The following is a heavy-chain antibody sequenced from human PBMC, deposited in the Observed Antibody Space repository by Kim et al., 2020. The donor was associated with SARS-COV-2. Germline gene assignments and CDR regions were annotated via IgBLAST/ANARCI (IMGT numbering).Heavy chain of an antibody. CDR2: ISYDGSNK. D-gene: IGHD3-9*01. CDR3: ARSRRYFDYVDY. J-gene: IGHJ4*02. CDR1: GFTFSSYA. Sequence: GGSLRLSCAASGFTFSSYAMHWVRQAPGKGLEWVAVISYDGSNKYYADSVKGRFTISRDNSKNSLYLQMNSLRAEDTAVYYCARSRRYFDYVDYWGQGTL. V-gene: IGHV3-30*04.